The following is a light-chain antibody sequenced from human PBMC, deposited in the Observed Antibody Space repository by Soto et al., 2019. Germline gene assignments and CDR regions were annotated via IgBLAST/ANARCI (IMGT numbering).Light chain of an antibody. Sequence: DIQMTQSPSSLSASVGDRVTITCRASQGINSFLAWYQQKPGKVPKLLIYAASTLQSGVPSRFSGSGSGTDFTLTISSLQPEDVATYYCQKYNSAPRTLGQGTKVEI. J-gene: IGKJ1*01. V-gene: IGKV1-27*01. CDR3: QKYNSAPRT. CDR1: QGINSF. CDR2: AAS.